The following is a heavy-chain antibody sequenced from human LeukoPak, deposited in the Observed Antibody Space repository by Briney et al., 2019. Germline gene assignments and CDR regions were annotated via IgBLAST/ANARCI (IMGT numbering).Heavy chain of an antibody. D-gene: IGHD2-21*02. V-gene: IGHV5-51*01. CDR3: ARRSDFRNWFDP. Sequence: KSGESLKISCKGSGYSFTSYWIDWVRQMPGKGLEWMGNIYPGNSQTTYRPSFEGQVTISADRSISTAYLQWNSLKASDTAMYYCARRSDFRNWFDPWGLGTLVTVSA. J-gene: IGHJ5*02. CDR1: GYSFTSYW. CDR2: IYPGNSQT.